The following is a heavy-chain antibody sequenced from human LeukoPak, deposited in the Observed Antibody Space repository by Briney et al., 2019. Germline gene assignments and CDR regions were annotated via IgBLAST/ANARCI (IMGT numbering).Heavy chain of an antibody. CDR2: INPNSGGT. V-gene: IGHV1-2*06. CDR3: ARGHYAGNPYYFDY. D-gene: IGHD3-16*01. CDR1: GYTFTGYY. J-gene: IGHJ4*02. Sequence: ASVKVSCKASGYTFTGYYMHWVRQALGQGLEWMGRINPNSGGTNYAQKFQGRVTMTRDTSISTAYMELSRLRSDDTAVYYCARGHYAGNPYYFDYWGQGTLVTVSS.